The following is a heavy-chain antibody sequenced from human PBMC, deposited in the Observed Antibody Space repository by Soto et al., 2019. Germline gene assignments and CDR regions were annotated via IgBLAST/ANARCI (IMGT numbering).Heavy chain of an antibody. V-gene: IGHV3-53*05. J-gene: IGHJ4*02. CDR3: ARYGDYLYYFDY. D-gene: IGHD4-17*01. CDR1: GFTVSNNY. CDR2: IYSGGGT. Sequence: VGSLRLSCAASGFTVSNNYMSWVRQAPGKGLEWVSVIYSGGGTYYADSVKGRFTISRDNSKKTLYLQMNSLRAEDTAVYYCARYGDYLYYFDYWGQGTLVTVSS.